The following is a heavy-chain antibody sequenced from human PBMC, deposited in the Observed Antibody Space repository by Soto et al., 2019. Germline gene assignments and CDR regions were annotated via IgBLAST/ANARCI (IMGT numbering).Heavy chain of an antibody. Sequence: GASVKVSCKASGYTFTSYAMHWVRQAPGQGLEWMGRIIPILGIANYAQKFQGRVTITADKSTSTAYMELSSLRSEDTAVYYCARSPEIPGHEYSDDFYDYWGQGTLVTVSS. CDR3: ARSPEIPGHEYSDDFYDY. V-gene: IGHV1-69*04. J-gene: IGHJ4*02. CDR1: GYTFTSYA. CDR2: IIPILGIA. D-gene: IGHD5-12*01.